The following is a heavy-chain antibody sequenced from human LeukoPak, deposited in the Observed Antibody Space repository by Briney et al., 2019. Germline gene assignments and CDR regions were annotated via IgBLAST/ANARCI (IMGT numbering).Heavy chain of an antibody. J-gene: IGHJ4*02. CDR3: ASSFSGWYMEV. D-gene: IGHD6-19*01. CDR1: GFTFSSFG. CDR2: IWYDENNK. Sequence: GGSLRLSCAATGFTFSSFGMHWVRQAPGKGLEWVAVIWYDENNKYYADSVKGRFTISRDNSKNTLYLQMNSLRAEDTAVYYCASSFSGWYMEVWGQGTLVTVSS. V-gene: IGHV3-33*01.